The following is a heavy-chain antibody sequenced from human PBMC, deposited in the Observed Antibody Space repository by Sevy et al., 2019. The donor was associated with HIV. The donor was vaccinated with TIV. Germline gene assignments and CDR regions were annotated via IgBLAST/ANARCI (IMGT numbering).Heavy chain of an antibody. CDR2: INHSGST. CDR3: ARNCSSTSCSHAFDI. J-gene: IGHJ3*02. V-gene: IGHV4-34*01. D-gene: IGHD2-2*01. Sequence: SETLSLTCAVYGGSFSGYYWSWIRQPPGKGLEWIGEINHSGSTNYNPSLKSRVTISGETDKNQFSRKLSSVTAADTAVYYCARNCSSTSCSHAFDIWGQGTMVTVSS. CDR1: GGSFSGYY.